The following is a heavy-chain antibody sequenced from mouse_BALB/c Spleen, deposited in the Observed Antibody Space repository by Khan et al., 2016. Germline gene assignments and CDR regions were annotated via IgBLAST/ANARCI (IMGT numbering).Heavy chain of an antibody. J-gene: IGHJ2*01. CDR1: GYTFTTYW. D-gene: IGHD2-4*01. V-gene: IGHV1-87*01. CDR3: ERGNSYYDYEY. Sequence: QVQLQQSGAELARPGASVKLSCKASGYTFTTYWMQWVKQRPGQGLEWIGAIYPGDGDTRYPQTFKGKATLTADKSSSTAYMQLSSLSSEDSSVYYCERGNSYYDYEYWGQGTTLTVSS. CDR2: IYPGDGDT.